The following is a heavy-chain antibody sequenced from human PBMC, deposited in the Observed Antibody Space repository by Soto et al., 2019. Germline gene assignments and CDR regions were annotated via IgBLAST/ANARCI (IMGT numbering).Heavy chain of an antibody. J-gene: IGHJ5*02. CDR3: VRDGSKTMREWFDP. CDR2: IYVTGST. D-gene: IGHD2-2*01. V-gene: IGHV4-4*07. Sequence: QVQLQESGPGLVKPSETLSLTCSVSGGTISKSFWSWVRKPVGRGLAWMGRIYVTGSTDYNPSLRGGITVSVEIVKKTFSLRLTSVTAADTGVYYFVRDGSKTMREWFDPWGQGLKVTVAS. CDR1: GGTISKSF.